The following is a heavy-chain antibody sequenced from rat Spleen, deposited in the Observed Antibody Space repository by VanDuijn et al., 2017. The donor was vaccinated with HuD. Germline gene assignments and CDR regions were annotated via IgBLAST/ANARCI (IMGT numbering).Heavy chain of an antibody. J-gene: IGHJ2*01. CDR3: ARHPDYSNYFDY. V-gene: IGHV5-19*01. D-gene: IGHD1-1*01. Sequence: EVQLVETGGGLVQPGRSLKLSCVTSGFTFSNFWMYWIRQAPGKGLEWVASISPSGGSTYYRDSVKGRFTVSRDNAKSTLYLQVDSLRSEDTATYYCARHPDYSNYFDYWGQGVMVTVSS. CDR1: GFTFSNFW. CDR2: ISPSGGST.